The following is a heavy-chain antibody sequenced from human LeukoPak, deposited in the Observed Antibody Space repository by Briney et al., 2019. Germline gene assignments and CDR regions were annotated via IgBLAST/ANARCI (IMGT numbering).Heavy chain of an antibody. V-gene: IGHV4-39*01. CDR3: ARQIRYTYDPNWFHP. D-gene: IGHD5-12*01. Sequence: PETLSLTCSVSGDSIAAPSYYWAWIRQPPGKGLEWIARIYYSGNTNYDPSLQSRVPISVDTSKNQFSLSLSSVTAADTAVYYCARQIRYTYDPNWFHPWGQGTLVTVSS. CDR1: GDSIAAPSYY. J-gene: IGHJ5*02. CDR2: IYYSGNT.